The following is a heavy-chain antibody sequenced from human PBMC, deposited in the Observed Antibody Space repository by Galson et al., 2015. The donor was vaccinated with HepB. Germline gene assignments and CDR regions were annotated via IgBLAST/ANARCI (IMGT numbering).Heavy chain of an antibody. D-gene: IGHD6-13*01. CDR2: ISGSGGST. J-gene: IGHJ4*02. CDR3: ASPRIAAAGPTFDY. V-gene: IGHV3-23*01. CDR1: GFAFSSYA. Sequence: SLRLSCAASGFAFSSYAMSWVRQAPGKGLEWVSAISGSGGSTYYADSVKGRFTISRDNSKNTLYLQMNSLRAEDTAVYYCASPRIAAAGPTFDYWGQGTLVTVSS.